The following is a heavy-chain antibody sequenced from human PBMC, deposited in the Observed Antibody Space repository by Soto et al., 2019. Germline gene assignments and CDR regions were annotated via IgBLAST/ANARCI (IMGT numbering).Heavy chain of an antibody. Sequence: EVQLLESGGGLVQPGVSLRLSCAASGFTFSNYAMSWVRQAPGKGLEWVSAISSSGGTTYYADSVKGRFTISRDNSKSTMYLQMNSLRAEDTAVYYCAKGLGSSGRYGMDVWGQGTTVTVSS. V-gene: IGHV3-23*01. CDR3: AKGLGSSGRYGMDV. CDR1: GFTFSNYA. J-gene: IGHJ6*02. D-gene: IGHD6-19*01. CDR2: ISSSGGTT.